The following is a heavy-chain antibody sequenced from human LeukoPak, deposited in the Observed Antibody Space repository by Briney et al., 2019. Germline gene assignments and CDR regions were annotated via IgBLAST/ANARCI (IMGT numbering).Heavy chain of an antibody. Sequence: GGSLRLSCAASGFTFSSYSMNWVRQAPGKGLEWVSYISSSSSTIYYADSVKGRFTISRDNAKNSLYLQMSSLRAEDTAVYCCARVGGRFDYWGQGTLVTVSS. V-gene: IGHV3-48*01. CDR1: GFTFSSYS. CDR3: ARVGGRFDY. J-gene: IGHJ4*02. CDR2: ISSSSSTI.